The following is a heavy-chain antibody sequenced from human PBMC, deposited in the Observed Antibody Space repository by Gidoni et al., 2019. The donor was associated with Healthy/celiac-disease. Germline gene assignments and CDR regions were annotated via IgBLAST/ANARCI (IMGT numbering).Heavy chain of an antibody. CDR1: GFTFRSYG. CDR2: ISYDGSNK. J-gene: IGHJ6*02. V-gene: IGHV3-30*18. D-gene: IGHD2-2*01. CDR3: AKEGGYCSSTTPDCYYGMDV. Sequence: QVQLVESGGGVVQPGRSLRLSCAASGFTFRSYGMHWVRQAPGKGLEWVAVISYDGSNKYYADSVKGRFTISRDNSKNTLYLQMNSLRAEDTAVYYCAKEGGYCSSTTPDCYYGMDVWGQGTTVTVSS.